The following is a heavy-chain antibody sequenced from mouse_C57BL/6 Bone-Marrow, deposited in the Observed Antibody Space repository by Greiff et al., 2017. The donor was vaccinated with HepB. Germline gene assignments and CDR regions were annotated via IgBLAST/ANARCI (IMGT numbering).Heavy chain of an antibody. Sequence: VQLKESGGGLVKPGGSLKLSCAASGFTFSDYGMHWVRQAPEKGLEWVAYISSGSSTIYYADTVKGRFTISRDNAKNTLFLQMTSLRSEDTAMYYCARAAGGWFAYWGQGTLVTVSA. V-gene: IGHV5-17*01. CDR2: ISSGSSTI. CDR1: GFTFSDYG. J-gene: IGHJ3*01. CDR3: ARAAGGWFAY.